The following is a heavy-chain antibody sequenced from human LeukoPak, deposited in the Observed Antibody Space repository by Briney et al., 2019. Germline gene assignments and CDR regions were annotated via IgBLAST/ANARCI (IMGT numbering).Heavy chain of an antibody. CDR1: GYTFTSYY. J-gene: IGHJ4*02. V-gene: IGHV1-46*01. CDR3: ARDNVGIQLWLRRTYYFDY. CDR2: INPSGGST. Sequence: ASVKVSCKASGYTFTSYYMHWVRQAPGQGLEWMGIINPSGGSTSYAQKFQGRVTMTRDTSTSTVYMELSSLRSEDTAVYYCARDNVGIQLWLRRTYYFDYWGQGTLVTVSS. D-gene: IGHD5-18*01.